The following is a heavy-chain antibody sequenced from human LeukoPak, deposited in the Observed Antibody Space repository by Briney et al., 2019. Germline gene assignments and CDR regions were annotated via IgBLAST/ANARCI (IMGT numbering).Heavy chain of an antibody. Sequence: GGSLRLSCAASGFTFSSHAMLWVRQAPGKGLEWVAVISYDGSNKYYADSVKGRFTIPRDNSKNTLYLQMNSLRAEDTAVYYCARDYIVVVPAASYYYGMDVWGQGTTVTVSS. V-gene: IGHV3-30-3*01. D-gene: IGHD2-2*01. CDR2: ISYDGSNK. CDR1: GFTFSSHA. J-gene: IGHJ6*02. CDR3: ARDYIVVVPAASYYYGMDV.